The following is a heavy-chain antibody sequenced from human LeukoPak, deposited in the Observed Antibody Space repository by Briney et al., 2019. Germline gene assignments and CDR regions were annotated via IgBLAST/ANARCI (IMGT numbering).Heavy chain of an antibody. CDR2: IKQDGSEK. CDR1: ASTFTNYW. CDR3: ARERSSGWCDY. D-gene: IGHD6-19*01. J-gene: IGHJ4*02. Sequence: GGSLRLSCAASASTFTNYWMTWVRQAPGKGLEWVANIKQDGSEKHYGDSVKGRLTTSRDNAKNSLYLEMNSLRAEDTAVYYCARERSSGWCDYWGQGTLVTVSS. V-gene: IGHV3-7*01.